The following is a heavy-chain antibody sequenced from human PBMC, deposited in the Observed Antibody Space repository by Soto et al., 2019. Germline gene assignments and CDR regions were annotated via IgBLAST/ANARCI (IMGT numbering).Heavy chain of an antibody. Sequence: ASVKVSCKASGYTFTSYGMHWVRQAPGQRLEWMGWINAGNGNTKYSQKFQGRVTITRDTSASTAYMELSSLRSEDTAVYYCASGYCSGGSCADAFDIWGQGTMVTVSS. D-gene: IGHD2-15*01. J-gene: IGHJ3*02. CDR3: ASGYCSGGSCADAFDI. CDR2: INAGNGNT. CDR1: GYTFTSYG. V-gene: IGHV1-3*01.